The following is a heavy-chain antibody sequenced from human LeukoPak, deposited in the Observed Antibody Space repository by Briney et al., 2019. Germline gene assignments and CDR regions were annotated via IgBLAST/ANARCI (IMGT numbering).Heavy chain of an antibody. CDR3: ARGHAARWIQLRARSQSAFDI. D-gene: IGHD5-18*01. CDR1: GGSFSGYY. V-gene: IGHV4-34*01. Sequence: SETLSLTCAVYGGSFSGYYWSWIRQPPGKGLEWIGEINHSGSTNYNPSLKSRVTISVDTSKNQFSLKLSSVTAADTAVYYCARGHAARWIQLRARSQSAFDIWGQGTMVTVSS. J-gene: IGHJ3*02. CDR2: INHSGST.